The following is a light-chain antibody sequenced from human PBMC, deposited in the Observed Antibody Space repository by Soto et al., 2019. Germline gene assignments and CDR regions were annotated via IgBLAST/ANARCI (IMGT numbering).Light chain of an antibody. J-gene: IGKJ2*01. CDR1: QSISNW. V-gene: IGKV1-5*03. Sequence: DIQMTQSPSTLSASVGDTVTITCRASQSISNWLAWYQQKPGQAPKLLIHKASTLESGVPSRFSGRGSGTEFTLNIRSLPPDDFATFYCQQYDRFPYTFGQGTKLEIK. CDR3: QQYDRFPYT. CDR2: KAS.